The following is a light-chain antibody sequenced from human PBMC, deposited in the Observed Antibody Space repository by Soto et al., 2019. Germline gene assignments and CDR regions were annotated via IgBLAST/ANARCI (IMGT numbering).Light chain of an antibody. Sequence: EVVMTQSPATLSVSPGERVTLSCRASESVHRNLAWYQQKPGQGPSLLIYYASTRATGVPDRFTGSGSGTEFTLTISSLQPEDFGVYHCQHYSNWPPTFGPGTKVEIK. CDR3: QHYSNWPPT. J-gene: IGKJ3*01. CDR2: YAS. V-gene: IGKV3-15*01. CDR1: ESVHRN.